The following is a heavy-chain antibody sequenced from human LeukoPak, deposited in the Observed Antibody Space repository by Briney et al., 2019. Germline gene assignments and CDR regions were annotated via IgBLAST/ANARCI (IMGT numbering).Heavy chain of an antibody. CDR1: GGSISSGGYS. D-gene: IGHD6-6*01. J-gene: IGHJ5*02. CDR2: IYHSGST. CDR3: ARASDDWFDP. V-gene: IGHV4-30-2*01. Sequence: TASETLSLTCAVSGGSISSGGYSWSWIRQPPGKGPEWIGYIYHSGSTYYNPSLKSRVTISVDRSKNQFSLKLSSVTAADTAVYYCARASDDWFDPWGQGTLVTVSS.